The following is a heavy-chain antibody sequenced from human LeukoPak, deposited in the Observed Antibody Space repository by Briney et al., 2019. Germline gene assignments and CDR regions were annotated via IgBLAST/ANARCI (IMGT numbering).Heavy chain of an antibody. D-gene: IGHD3-10*01. CDR1: GFTFSSYA. Sequence: GGSLRLSCAASGFTFSSYAMSWVRQAPGKGLEWVSAISGSGGSTYYADSVKGRFTISRDNSKNTLYLQMSSLRAEDTAVYYCAKTPITMVRGVISFDYWGQGTLVTVSS. CDR2: ISGSGGST. V-gene: IGHV3-23*01. CDR3: AKTPITMVRGVISFDY. J-gene: IGHJ4*02.